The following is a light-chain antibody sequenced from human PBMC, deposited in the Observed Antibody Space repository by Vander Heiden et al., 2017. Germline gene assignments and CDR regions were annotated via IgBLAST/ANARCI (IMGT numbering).Light chain of an antibody. CDR1: VIGSRP. CDR3: QVRDSSTNWV. V-gene: IGLV3-9*01. CDR2: DDD. Sequence: SYELTQSLALAVALGQTATITWEGHVIGSRPVHWHQRKPGQATVLVIYDDDYRPSGIPERFSGSNSGNTATLTISRAQAGDDADYFCQVRDSSTNWVFGGGTKMTVL. J-gene: IGLJ3*02.